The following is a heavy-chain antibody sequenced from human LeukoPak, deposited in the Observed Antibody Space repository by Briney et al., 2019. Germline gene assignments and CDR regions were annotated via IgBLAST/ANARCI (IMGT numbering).Heavy chain of an antibody. CDR1: GFTFSSYE. V-gene: IGHV3-48*03. J-gene: IGHJ4*02. CDR3: ARDLGGYSYGSHFDY. CDR2: ISSSGSTI. D-gene: IGHD5-18*01. Sequence: GGSLRLSCAASGFTFSSYEMSWVRQAPGKGLEWVSYISSSGSTIYYADSVKGRFTISRDNAKNSLYLQMNSLRAEDTAVYYCARDLGGYSYGSHFDYWGQGTLVTVSS.